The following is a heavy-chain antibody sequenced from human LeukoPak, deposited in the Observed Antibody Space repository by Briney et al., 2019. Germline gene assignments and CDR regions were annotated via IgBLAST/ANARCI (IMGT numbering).Heavy chain of an antibody. D-gene: IGHD6-13*01. CDR2: ISSSSSYI. CDR1: GFTFSSYS. V-gene: IGHV3-21*01. CDR3: ARVRGLAAAGKDGWAFDI. Sequence: GGSLRLSCAASGFTFSSYSMNWVRQAPGKGLEWVSSISSSSSYIYYADSVEGRFTISRDNAKNSLYLQMNSLRAEDTAVYYCARVRGLAAAGKDGWAFDIWGQGTMVTVSS. J-gene: IGHJ3*02.